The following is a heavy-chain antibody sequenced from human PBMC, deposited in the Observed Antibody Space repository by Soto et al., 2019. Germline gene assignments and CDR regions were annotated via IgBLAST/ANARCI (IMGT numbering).Heavy chain of an antibody. CDR2: ISGSGGST. J-gene: IGHJ4*02. CDR3: AKDGGRYYYDSSGYPPY. CDR1: GFTFSSYA. V-gene: IGHV3-23*01. D-gene: IGHD3-22*01. Sequence: GGSLRLSCAASGFTFSSYAMSWVRQAPGKGLEWVSAISGSGGSTYYADSVKGRFTISRDNSKNTLYLRMNSLRAEDTAVYYCAKDGGRYYYDSSGYPPYWGQGTLVTVSS.